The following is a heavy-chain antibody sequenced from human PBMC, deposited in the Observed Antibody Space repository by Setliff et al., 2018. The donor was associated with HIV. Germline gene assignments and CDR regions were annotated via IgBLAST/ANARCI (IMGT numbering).Heavy chain of an antibody. CDR1: GGSISSYY. CDR2: INHSGST. CDR3: ARERSLITNRRYFDS. Sequence: SETLSLTCAVYGGSISSYYWSWIRQPPGKGLEWIGEINHSGSTNYNPSLKSRVTISVDTSKNQFSLKVSSVTAADTAVYYCARERSLITNRRYFDSWGQGTQVTVSS. D-gene: IGHD1-1*01. J-gene: IGHJ4*02. V-gene: IGHV4-34*01.